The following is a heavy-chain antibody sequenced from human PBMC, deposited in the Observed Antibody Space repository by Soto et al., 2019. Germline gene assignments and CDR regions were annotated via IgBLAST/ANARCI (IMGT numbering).Heavy chain of an antibody. J-gene: IGHJ4*02. CDR2: ISGHSTSI. CDR3: ARGELDRTIDC. Sequence: PGGSLRLSCAASGFIFSSYSMNWVRQAPGKGLEWVSYISGHSTSIYYADSVKGRFTISRDNAKKSLSLQMNSLRDEDTAVYYCARGELDRTIDCWGQGTLVTVS. CDR1: GFIFSSYS. D-gene: IGHD1-26*01. V-gene: IGHV3-48*02.